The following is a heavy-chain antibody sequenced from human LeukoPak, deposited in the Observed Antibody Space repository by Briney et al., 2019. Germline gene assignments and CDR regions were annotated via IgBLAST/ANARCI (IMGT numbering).Heavy chain of an antibody. D-gene: IGHD6-13*01. CDR2: IYTSGST. Sequence: PSETLSLTCTVSGGSISTYYWSWIRQPAGKGLEWIGRIYTSGSTNYNPSLKSRVTMSVDTSKNQFSLKLSSVTAADTAVYYCARESYRWYVHNYYYYGMDVWGQGTTVTASS. J-gene: IGHJ6*02. CDR3: ARESYRWYVHNYYYYGMDV. V-gene: IGHV4-4*07. CDR1: GGSISTYY.